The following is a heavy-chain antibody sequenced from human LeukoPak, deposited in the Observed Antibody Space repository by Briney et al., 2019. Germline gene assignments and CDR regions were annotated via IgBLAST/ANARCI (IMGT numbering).Heavy chain of an antibody. CDR3: ARDWSMTTLDY. CDR1: GYTFIGYY. CDR2: INPNSGGT. J-gene: IGHJ4*02. Sequence: ASVKVSCKASGYTFIGYYMHWVRQAPGQGLEWMGRINPNSGGTDYARKFQGRVTMTRDTSISTAYLEFSSLRSDDTAVYYCARDWSMTTLDYWGQGTLVTVS. D-gene: IGHD4-17*01. V-gene: IGHV1-2*06.